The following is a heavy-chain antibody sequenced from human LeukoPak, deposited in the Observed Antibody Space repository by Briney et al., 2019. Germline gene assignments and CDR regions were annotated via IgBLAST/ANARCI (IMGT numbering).Heavy chain of an antibody. V-gene: IGHV1-2*06. D-gene: IGHD2-2*01. CDR1: GYSLTDYH. J-gene: IGHJ3*02. CDR2: INPNSGGT. CDR3: ARVFREIGRSTYHDAFDI. Sequence: ASVKVSCKASGYSLTDYHIHWVRQAPGQGLEWMGRINPNSGGTNYAQKFQGRVTMTRDTSISTAYMELSRLRSDDTAVYYCARVFREIGRSTYHDAFDIWGQGTMVTVSS.